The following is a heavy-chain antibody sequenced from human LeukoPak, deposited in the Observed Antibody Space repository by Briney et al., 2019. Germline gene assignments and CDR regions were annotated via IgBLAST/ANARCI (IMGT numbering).Heavy chain of an antibody. J-gene: IGHJ4*02. CDR2: ISPGGPT. CDR1: GFPFSSHG. V-gene: IGHV3-23*01. CDR3: AKDGAWLRFDD. Sequence: GGTLRLSCAGSGFPFSSHGMNWVRQAPGKGLEWVSGISPGGPTYYADSVRGRFTISRDDSKNTLYLQMKNLRAEDTAVYYCAKDGAWLRFDDWGQGILVTVSS. D-gene: IGHD5-12*01.